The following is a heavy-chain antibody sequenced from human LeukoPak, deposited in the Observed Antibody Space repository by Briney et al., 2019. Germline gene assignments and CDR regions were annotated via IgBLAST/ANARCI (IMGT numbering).Heavy chain of an antibody. CDR1: GGSIGSYY. CDR2: IYTSGST. J-gene: IGHJ5*02. CDR3: ARDNSSGYYPRFDP. Sequence: SETLSLICTVSGGSIGSYYWSWTRQPAGKGLEWIGRIYTSGSTNYNPSLKSRVTMSVDTSKNQFSLKLSAVTAADTAVYYCARDNSSGYYPRFDPWGQGTLVAVSS. V-gene: IGHV4-4*07. D-gene: IGHD3-22*01.